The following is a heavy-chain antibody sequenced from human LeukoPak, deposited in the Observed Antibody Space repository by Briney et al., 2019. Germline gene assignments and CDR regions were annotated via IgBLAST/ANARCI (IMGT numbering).Heavy chain of an antibody. V-gene: IGHV4-59*01. CDR3: ARVGVDSSGWSNYYYYGMDV. CDR2: IYYSGST. Sequence: SETLSLTCTVSGGSISSYYWSWIRQPPGKGLEWIGCIYYSGSTNYNPSLKSRVTISVDTSKNQFSLKLSSVTAADTAVYYCARVGVDSSGWSNYYYYGMDVWGQGTTVTVSS. J-gene: IGHJ6*02. D-gene: IGHD6-19*01. CDR1: GGSISSYY.